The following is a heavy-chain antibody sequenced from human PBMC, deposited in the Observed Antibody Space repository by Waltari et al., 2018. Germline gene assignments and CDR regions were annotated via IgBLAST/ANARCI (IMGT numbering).Heavy chain of an antibody. Sequence: EVQLLESGGGLVQPGGSLRLSCAASGFTFSSYAMSWVRQAPGKGLGWVSAISGSGGSTYDADSGKGRFTISRDNSKNTLYLQMNSLRAEDTAVYYCAKGGNYDYVWGSYHHNWFDPWGQGTLVTVSS. CDR3: AKGGNYDYVWGSYHHNWFDP. D-gene: IGHD3-16*02. CDR2: ISGSGGST. V-gene: IGHV3-23*01. J-gene: IGHJ5*02. CDR1: GFTFSSYA.